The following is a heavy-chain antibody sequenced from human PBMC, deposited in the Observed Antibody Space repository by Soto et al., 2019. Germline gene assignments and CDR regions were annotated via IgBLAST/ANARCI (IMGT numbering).Heavy chain of an antibody. Sequence: EVQLVESGRGLGQPGGSLRLSCAASGFTFSGYWMHWVRQAPGKGLVWVSRINRDGSVANYADSVRGRFTTSRDNANNLLYLQMSSPRPAGTAVFYCARDLHDAAADYWGQGTLVTVSS. CDR2: INRDGSVA. D-gene: IGHD6-25*01. V-gene: IGHV3-74*01. J-gene: IGHJ4*02. CDR1: GFTFSGYW. CDR3: ARDLHDAAADY.